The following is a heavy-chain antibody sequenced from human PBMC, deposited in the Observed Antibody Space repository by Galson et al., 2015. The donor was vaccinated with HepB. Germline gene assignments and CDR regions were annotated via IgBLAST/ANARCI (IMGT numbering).Heavy chain of an antibody. Sequence: SLRLSCAAPGFTFSRHAMHWVRQAPGKGLDWLAVILYDGSNEFYADSVKGRYTISRDNSKKTLFLQMNSLRPEDTGVYHCARESGYSSSWDSAYVHYGMDVWGQGTTVIVSS. CDR1: GFTFSRHA. D-gene: IGHD6-13*01. CDR2: ILYDGSNE. V-gene: IGHV3-30*04. J-gene: IGHJ6*02. CDR3: ARESGYSSSWDSAYVHYGMDV.